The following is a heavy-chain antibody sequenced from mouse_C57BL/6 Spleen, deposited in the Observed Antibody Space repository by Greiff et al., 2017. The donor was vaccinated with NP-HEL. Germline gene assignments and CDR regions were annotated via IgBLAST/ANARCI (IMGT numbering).Heavy chain of an antibody. CDR1: GYAFSSSW. CDR3: AREGGQGDFDY. V-gene: IGHV1-82*01. CDR2: IYPGDGDT. Sequence: QVQLKESGPELVKPGASVKISCKASGYAFSSSWMNWVKQRPGKGLEWIGRIYPGDGDTNYNGKFKGKATLTADKSSSTAYMQLSSLTSEDSAVYFCAREGGQGDFDYWGQGTTLTVSS. J-gene: IGHJ2*01.